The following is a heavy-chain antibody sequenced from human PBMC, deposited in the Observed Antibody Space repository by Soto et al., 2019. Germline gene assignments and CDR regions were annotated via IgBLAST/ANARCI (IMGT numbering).Heavy chain of an antibody. J-gene: IGHJ4*02. Sequence: PCWSLGLSSASCGFRVSSYAVSWVRQTPGKGLEWVSAISDSGGSTYYADSVKGRFTISRDNSKNTLSLQMNSLRAEDTAVYYCAKGASTFGGVIDFFDYWGQGTLVSVYS. D-gene: IGHD3-16*02. CDR3: AKGASTFGGVIDFFDY. V-gene: IGHV3-23*01. CDR1: GFRVSSYA. CDR2: ISDSGGST.